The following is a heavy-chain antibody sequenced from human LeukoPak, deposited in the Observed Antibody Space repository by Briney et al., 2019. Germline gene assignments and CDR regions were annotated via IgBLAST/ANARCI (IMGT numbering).Heavy chain of an antibody. CDR2: ISGSGDST. CDR1: GFPFSSYA. CDR3: AKYYNSGTYSLDY. Sequence: PGGSLRLSCAASGFPFSSYAMSWVRQAPGKGLEWVSLISGSGDSTYYADSVKGRFTISRDNAKNTLYLQMNSLRAEDTAVYYCAKYYNSGTYSLDYWGQGTLVTVSS. V-gene: IGHV3-23*01. D-gene: IGHD3-10*01. J-gene: IGHJ4*02.